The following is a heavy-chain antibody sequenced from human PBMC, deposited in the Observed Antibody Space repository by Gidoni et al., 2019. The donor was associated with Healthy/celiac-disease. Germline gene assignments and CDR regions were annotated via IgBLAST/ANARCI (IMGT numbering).Heavy chain of an antibody. CDR3: AKDIASALLRLTGMDV. D-gene: IGHD6-13*01. CDR1: GCSFSSYG. V-gene: IGHV3-30*18. J-gene: IGHJ6*02. Sequence: QVQLVESGGGEGQQGRSLRLSGAASGCSFSSYGMQWVRRAPGKGLEWVAVISYVGINTDYADSVKGRFSISRDNSKSTLYLQMTSLRAEDTAVYYCAKDIASALLRLTGMDVWGQGTTVTVSS. CDR2: ISYVGINT.